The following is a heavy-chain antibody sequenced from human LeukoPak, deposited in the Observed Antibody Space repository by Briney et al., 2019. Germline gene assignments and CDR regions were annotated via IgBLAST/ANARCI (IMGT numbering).Heavy chain of an antibody. CDR3: ARDEFGSGWCMGY. CDR2: ISSSGSTK. D-gene: IGHD6-19*01. Sequence: GGSLRLSCAASGFTFSDYYMSWIRQAPGKGLEWVSCISSSGSTKYSADAVKGRFTISRDNAKNSLYLQMNSLRAEDTAVYYCARDEFGSGWCMGYWGQGTLVTVSS. CDR1: GFTFSDYY. V-gene: IGHV3-11*01. J-gene: IGHJ4*02.